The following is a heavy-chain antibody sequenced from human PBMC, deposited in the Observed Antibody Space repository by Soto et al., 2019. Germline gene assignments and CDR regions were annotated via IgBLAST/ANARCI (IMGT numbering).Heavy chain of an antibody. V-gene: IGHV4-34*01. D-gene: IGHD3-3*01. J-gene: IGHJ4*02. Sequence: SETLSLTCAVYGGSFSNYFWNCIRQPPWKGLEWIGEIKPSGSPNYNPSLRSRVTISVDTSNNHFSLKLNSVTASDTAVYYCARGRFWRAHLDYWGQGTLVTVSS. CDR3: ARGRFWRAHLDY. CDR1: GGSFSNYF. CDR2: IKPSGSP.